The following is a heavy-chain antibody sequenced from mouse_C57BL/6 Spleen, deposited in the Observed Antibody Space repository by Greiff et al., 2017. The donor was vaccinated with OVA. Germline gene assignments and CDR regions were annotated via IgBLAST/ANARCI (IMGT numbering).Heavy chain of an antibody. CDR1: GYTFTDYE. CDR2: IDPETGGT. Sequence: QVQLQQSGAELVRPGASVTLSCKASGYTFTDYEMHWVKQTPVHGLEWIGAIDPETGGTAYNQKFKGKAILTADKSSSTAYMELRSLTSEDSAVYYCTRGGPYYFDYWGKGTTLTVSS. V-gene: IGHV1-15*01. CDR3: TRGGPYYFDY. J-gene: IGHJ2*01.